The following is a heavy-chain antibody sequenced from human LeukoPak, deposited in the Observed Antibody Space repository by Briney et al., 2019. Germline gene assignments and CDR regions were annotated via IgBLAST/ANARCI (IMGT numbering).Heavy chain of an antibody. D-gene: IGHD3-10*01. CDR2: MNPNSGNT. Sequence: GASVKVSCKASGYTFTSYDINWVRQATGQGLEWMGWMNPNSGNTGYAQKLQGRVTMTTDTSTSTAYMELRSLRSDDTAVYYCARDKLWFGELLEFDPWGQGTLVTVSS. V-gene: IGHV1-8*02. J-gene: IGHJ5*02. CDR1: GYTFTSYD. CDR3: ARDKLWFGELLEFDP.